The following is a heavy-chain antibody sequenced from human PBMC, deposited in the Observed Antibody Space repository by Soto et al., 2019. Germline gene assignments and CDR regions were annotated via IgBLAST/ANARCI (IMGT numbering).Heavy chain of an antibody. D-gene: IGHD6-13*01. CDR1: GGTFSSYA. CDR3: ARGAYIAAAGSPLDY. CDR2: IIPIFGTA. J-gene: IGHJ4*02. V-gene: IGHV1-69*01. Sequence: QVPLVQSGAEVKKPGSSVKVSCKASGGTFSSYAISWVRQAPGQGLEWMGGIIPIFGTANYAQKFQGRVTLTADESRSTAYRELSSLRSEDTAVYYCARGAYIAAAGSPLDYWGQGTLVTVSS.